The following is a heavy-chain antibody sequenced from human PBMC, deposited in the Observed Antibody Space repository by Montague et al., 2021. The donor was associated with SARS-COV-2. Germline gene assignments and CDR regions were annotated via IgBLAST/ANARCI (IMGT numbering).Heavy chain of an antibody. V-gene: IGHV4-39*01. CDR2: IYYSGST. CDR3: ARFPTSYYYDSKAAPATPDAFDV. D-gene: IGHD3-22*01. J-gene: IGHJ3*01. CDR1: GGSISSSSYY. Sequence: TLSLTCTVSGGSISSSSYYWGWIRQPPGKGLEWIGSIYYSGSTYYNPSLKSRFTISVDTSKNQFSLKLSPVTAADTAVYYCARFPTSYYYDSKAAPATPDAFDVWGQGTMVTVSS.